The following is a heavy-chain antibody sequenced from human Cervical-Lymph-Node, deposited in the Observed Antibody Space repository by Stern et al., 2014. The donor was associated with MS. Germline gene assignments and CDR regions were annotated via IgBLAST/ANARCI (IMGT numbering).Heavy chain of an antibody. V-gene: IGHV1-8*01. D-gene: IGHD6-6*01. CDR1: GYTFTDYD. J-gene: IGHJ4*02. CDR2: INPKSGHT. CDR3: ATPSLPFY. Sequence: QVQLVQSGAEVKKPGASVVVSCKASGYTFTDYDITWVRQVPGQGLEWMAWINPKSGHTFSAEKFQARVTMTMNTSLRTAYMELSSLKSEDTAIYYCATPSLPFYWGQGTLITVSS.